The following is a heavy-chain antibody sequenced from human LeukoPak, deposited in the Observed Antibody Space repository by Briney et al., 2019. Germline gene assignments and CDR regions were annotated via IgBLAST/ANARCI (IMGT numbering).Heavy chain of an antibody. V-gene: IGHV4-39*01. CDR1: GGSISSSSYY. CDR3: ARQMSGGNDHGDYDY. CDR2: IYYSGST. J-gene: IGHJ4*02. Sequence: SETLSLTCTVSGGSISSSSYYWGWIRQPPGKGLEWIGGIYYSGSTYYNPSLKSRVTISVDTSKNQFSLKLSSVTAADTAVYYCARQMSGGNDHGDYDYWGQGTLVTVSS. D-gene: IGHD4-17*01.